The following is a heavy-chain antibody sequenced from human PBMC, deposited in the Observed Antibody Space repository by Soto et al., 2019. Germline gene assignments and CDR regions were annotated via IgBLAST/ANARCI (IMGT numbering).Heavy chain of an antibody. CDR1: GYTFTSYD. J-gene: IGHJ4*02. D-gene: IGHD3-9*01. Sequence: GASVKVSCKASGYTFTSYDINWVRQATGQGLEWMGWMNPNSGNTGYAQKFQGRVTMTRNTSISTAYMELSSLRSEDTAAYYCARNFDYDILTGAQLYDYWGQGTLVTVSS. CDR3: ARNFDYDILTGAQLYDY. V-gene: IGHV1-8*01. CDR2: MNPNSGNT.